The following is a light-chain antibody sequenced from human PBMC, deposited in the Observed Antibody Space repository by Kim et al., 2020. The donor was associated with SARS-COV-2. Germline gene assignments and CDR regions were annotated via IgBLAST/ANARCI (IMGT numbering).Light chain of an antibody. CDR1: SKNVGGGE. Sequence: QTATIHCTGNSKNVGGGEAAWLQQHQGHPPKLLSYRNNSRPSGISERLSASRSGNTASLTITGLQPEDEADYYCSSWDTSLSAWLFGGGTQLTVL. CDR2: RNN. J-gene: IGLJ3*02. CDR3: SSWDTSLSAWL. V-gene: IGLV10-54*01.